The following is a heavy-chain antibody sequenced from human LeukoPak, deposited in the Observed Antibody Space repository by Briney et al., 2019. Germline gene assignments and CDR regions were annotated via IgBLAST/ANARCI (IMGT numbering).Heavy chain of an antibody. CDR2: ISSSGSTI. CDR1: GFTFSSYE. CDR3: ARSPTTATIYYYYYMDV. Sequence: PGGSLRLSCAASGFTFSSYEMNWVRQAPGKGLEWVSYISSSGSTIYYADSVKGRFTISRDNAKNSLYLQINSLRAEDTAVYYCARSPTTATIYYYYYMDVWGKGTTVTVSS. D-gene: IGHD4-17*01. J-gene: IGHJ6*03. V-gene: IGHV3-48*03.